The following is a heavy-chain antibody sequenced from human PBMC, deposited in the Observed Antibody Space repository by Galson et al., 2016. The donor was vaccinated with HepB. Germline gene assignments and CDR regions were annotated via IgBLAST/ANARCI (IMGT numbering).Heavy chain of an antibody. J-gene: IGHJ4*02. Sequence: ETLSLTCTVSGGSISSSYWSWIRQPPGKGLEWIGYIYDSGSTYYNPSLRSRVTMSIHMSKNQFSLKLTSVTSADTAVYFCARSAPVTYYYVTSGTSPYYFDYWGQGTLVTVSS. CDR1: GGSISSSY. D-gene: IGHD3-22*01. V-gene: IGHV4-59*13. CDR2: IYDSGST. CDR3: ARSAPVTYYYVTSGTSPYYFDY.